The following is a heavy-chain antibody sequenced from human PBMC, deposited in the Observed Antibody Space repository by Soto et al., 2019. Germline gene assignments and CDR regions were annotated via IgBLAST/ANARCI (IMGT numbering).Heavy chain of an antibody. V-gene: IGHV3-72*01. CDR2: IKIDPKSYIT. J-gene: IGHJ1*01. CDR3: ADLKWIRSYLP. CDR1: GFRLRDHF. D-gene: IGHD3-22*01. Sequence: HPGGSLRLSCVACGFRLRDHFMDWVRQAPGKGLEWVGRIKIDPKSYITDYAESVKGRFTISRDDSKTSLFLQMNSLTTEDTAIYYCADLKWIRSYLPWGQGTLVTVSS.